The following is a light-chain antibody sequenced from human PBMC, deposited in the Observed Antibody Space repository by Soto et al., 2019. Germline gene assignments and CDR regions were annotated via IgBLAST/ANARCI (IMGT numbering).Light chain of an antibody. CDR1: SSNIGRNT. Sequence: QPVLTQPPSASGTPGQRVTISCSGSSSNIGRNTVNWYQQFPGTAPQLLIYRNHQRPSGVPDRFSGSKSGTSASLTITGLQSDDEADYYCAAWDDGLVGSVVFGGGTQLTVL. CDR3: AAWDDGLVGSVV. J-gene: IGLJ2*01. V-gene: IGLV1-44*01. CDR2: RNH.